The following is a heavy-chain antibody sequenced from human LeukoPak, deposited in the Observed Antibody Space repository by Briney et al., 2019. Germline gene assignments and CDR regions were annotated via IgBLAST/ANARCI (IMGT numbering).Heavy chain of an antibody. Sequence: SETLSLTCTVSGGSISSGDCYWSWIRQPPGKGLEWIGYIHYSGSTYYNPSLKSRVTISVDTSKNQFSLKLSSVTAADTAVYYCARDNYYGSGYNWFDPWGQGTLVTVSS. V-gene: IGHV4-30-4*01. CDR1: GGSISSGDCY. J-gene: IGHJ5*02. D-gene: IGHD3-10*01. CDR2: IHYSGST. CDR3: ARDNYYGSGYNWFDP.